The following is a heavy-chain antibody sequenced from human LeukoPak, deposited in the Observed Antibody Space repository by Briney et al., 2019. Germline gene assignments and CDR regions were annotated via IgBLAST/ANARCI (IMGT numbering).Heavy chain of an antibody. J-gene: IGHJ4*02. CDR1: GFTFSSYA. D-gene: IGHD6-19*01. CDR2: ISGSGGST. Sequence: GSLRLSCAASGFTFSSYAMSWVRQAPGKGLEWVSAISGSGGSTYYADSVKGRFTISRDNSKNTLYLQMNSLRAEDTAVYYCASGEQWLHYFDYWGQGTLVTVSS. V-gene: IGHV3-23*01. CDR3: ASGEQWLHYFDY.